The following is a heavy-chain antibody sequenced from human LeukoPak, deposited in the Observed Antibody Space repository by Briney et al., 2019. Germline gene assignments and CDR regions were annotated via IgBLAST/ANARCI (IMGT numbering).Heavy chain of an antibody. Sequence: ASVKVSCKASGYTFTRYGFSWVRQAPGQGLGWVGRISAYSSNTNYAQKLQGRVTMATDTSTSTAYMELRILRSDDTAVYYCAIIAAADPFDYWGQGTLVTVSS. CDR2: ISAYSSNT. CDR3: AIIAAADPFDY. D-gene: IGHD6-13*01. CDR1: GYTFTRYG. J-gene: IGHJ4*02. V-gene: IGHV1-18*01.